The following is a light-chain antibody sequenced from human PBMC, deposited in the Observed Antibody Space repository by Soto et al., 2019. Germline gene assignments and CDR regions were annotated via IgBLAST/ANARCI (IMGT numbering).Light chain of an antibody. CDR2: AAS. V-gene: IGKV1-39*01. CDR1: QSISSY. CDR3: QQYNSYSIT. Sequence: DIQMTQSPSSLSASVGDRFTITCRASQSISSYLNWYQQKPGKAPKLLIYAASSLQSGVPSRFSGTGSGTEFTLTISSLQPDDFATYYCQQYNSYSITFGQGTRREIK. J-gene: IGKJ5*01.